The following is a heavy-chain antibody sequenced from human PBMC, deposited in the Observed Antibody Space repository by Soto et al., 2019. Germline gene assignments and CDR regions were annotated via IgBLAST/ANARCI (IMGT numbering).Heavy chain of an antibody. Sequence: QVQLQESGPGLVKPSETLSLTCTVSSDSIAGENWWSWVRQPPGMGLEWIGEIFHTGGTNYNPSLKGRVTMEVDKAKNQFSLKLISATAADTAVYYLARVFSSGSGWMYYFDFWGQGTPVSVSS. D-gene: IGHD6-25*01. CDR3: ARVFSSGSGWMYYFDF. V-gene: IGHV4-4*02. CDR1: SDSIAGENW. J-gene: IGHJ4*02. CDR2: IFHTGGT.